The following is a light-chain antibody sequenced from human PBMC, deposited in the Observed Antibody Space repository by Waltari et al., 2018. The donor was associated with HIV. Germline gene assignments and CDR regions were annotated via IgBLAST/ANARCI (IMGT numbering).Light chain of an antibody. J-gene: IGLJ3*02. V-gene: IGLV1-47*01. CDR1: SSHIGRIH. CDR2: RND. Sequence: QSVLTQPPSASGTPGRRVSTSCSGCSSHIGRIHISWYQQGPGEAPKFLIYRNDQRPSGVPDRFSGSKSGTTASLTISGLRAEDEADYYCAAWDDSVSRLVFGGGTKLTVL. CDR3: AAWDDSVSRLV.